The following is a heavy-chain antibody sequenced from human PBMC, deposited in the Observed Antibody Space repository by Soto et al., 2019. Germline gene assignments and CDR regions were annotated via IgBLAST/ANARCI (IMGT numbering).Heavy chain of an antibody. CDR1: GYTLTTSG. Sequence: QVQLVQSGPEVRKPGASVKVSCEASGYTLTTSGISWVRQVPGQGLEWMGWISTYNGDTNSAQNFQGRVLMTVDTSTGTAYRELMSLKSDDTAVYYCARQGSWPYYYYGLDVWGQGTTVTVSS. V-gene: IGHV1-18*01. J-gene: IGHJ6*02. CDR2: ISTYNGDT. D-gene: IGHD1-26*01. CDR3: ARQGSWPYYYYGLDV.